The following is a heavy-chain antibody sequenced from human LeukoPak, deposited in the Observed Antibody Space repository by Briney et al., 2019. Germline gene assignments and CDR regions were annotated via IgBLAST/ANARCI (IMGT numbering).Heavy chain of an antibody. Sequence: SVTVSLTCGVSGTSFTSYYWSWIRQTPGKGLEWIGEVNHLGYTNMNPSLKSRVTISVNTSKNQFSLMMTSVTAADTAVYFCARMTTGHDYWGQGILVTDPS. CDR2: VNHLGYT. V-gene: IGHV4-34*01. J-gene: IGHJ4*02. D-gene: IGHD4-17*01. CDR1: GTSFTSYY. CDR3: ARMTTGHDY.